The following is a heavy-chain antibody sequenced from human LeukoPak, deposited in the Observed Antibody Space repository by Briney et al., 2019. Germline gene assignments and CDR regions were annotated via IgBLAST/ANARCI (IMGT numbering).Heavy chain of an antibody. V-gene: IGHV4-59*01. CDR1: GASISSYY. D-gene: IGHD3-22*01. CDR3: ARARTLNYLDSSGYYFDY. CDR2: LYYSGST. J-gene: IGHJ4*02. Sequence: PSETLSLTCTVSGASISSYYWSWIRQPPGKGLEWIGYLYYSGSTNYNPSLKSRVTISVDTSKNQFSLKLSSVTAADTAVYYCARARTLNYLDSSGYYFDYWGQGTLVTVSS.